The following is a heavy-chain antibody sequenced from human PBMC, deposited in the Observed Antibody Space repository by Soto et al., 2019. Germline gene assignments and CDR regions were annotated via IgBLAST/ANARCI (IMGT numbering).Heavy chain of an antibody. V-gene: IGHV3-23*01. Sequence: LRLSCAASGFTFSSYAMSWVRQAPGKGLEWVSAISGSGGSTYYADSVKGRFTISRDNSKNTLYLQMNSLRAEDTAVYYCAKSHYYDSSGYLFDYWGQGTLVTVSS. CDR3: AKSHYYDSSGYLFDY. CDR1: GFTFSSYA. J-gene: IGHJ4*02. D-gene: IGHD3-22*01. CDR2: ISGSGGST.